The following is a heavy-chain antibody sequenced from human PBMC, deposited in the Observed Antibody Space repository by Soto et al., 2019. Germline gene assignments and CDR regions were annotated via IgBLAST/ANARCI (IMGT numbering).Heavy chain of an antibody. V-gene: IGHV3-23*01. D-gene: IGHD3-3*01. J-gene: IGHJ3*02. Sequence: GGSLRLSCAASGFTFSSYAMSWVRQAPGKGLEWVSAISGSGGSTYYADSVKGRFTISRDNSKNTLYLQMNSLRAEDTAVYYCAKEVTEFLEWLYPIEGDAFDIWGQGTMVTVSS. CDR3: AKEVTEFLEWLYPIEGDAFDI. CDR1: GFTFSSYA. CDR2: ISGSGGST.